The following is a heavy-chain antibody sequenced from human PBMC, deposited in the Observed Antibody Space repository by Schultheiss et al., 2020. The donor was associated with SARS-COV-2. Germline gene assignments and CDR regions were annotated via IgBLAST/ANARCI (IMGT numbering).Heavy chain of an antibody. CDR3: ASPIREGDYYYYGMDV. D-gene: IGHD5-12*01. Sequence: ASVKVSCKASGYTFTSYGISWVRQAPGQGLEWMGWISAYNGNTNYAEKLQGRVTMTTDTSTRTAYMELRSLRSDDTAVYYCASPIREGDYYYYGMDVWGQGTTVTVSS. V-gene: IGHV1-18*01. CDR2: ISAYNGNT. J-gene: IGHJ6*02. CDR1: GYTFTSYG.